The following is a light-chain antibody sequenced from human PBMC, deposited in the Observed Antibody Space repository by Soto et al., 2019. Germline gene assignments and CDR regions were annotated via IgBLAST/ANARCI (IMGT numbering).Light chain of an antibody. CDR3: QQYARSPWT. Sequence: VLTQSPGTLSLSPGERATLSCRASQTISSSYVAWYQQKSGQTPRLLIYGSSSRASGIPDRFSGSASGTDFALTISRLEPEDFAVYYCQQYARSPWTFGQ. CDR2: GSS. V-gene: IGKV3-20*01. J-gene: IGKJ1*01. CDR1: QTISSSY.